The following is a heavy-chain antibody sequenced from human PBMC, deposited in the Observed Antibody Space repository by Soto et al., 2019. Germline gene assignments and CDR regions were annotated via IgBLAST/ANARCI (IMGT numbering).Heavy chain of an antibody. J-gene: IGHJ4*02. D-gene: IGHD3-10*01. CDR1: GGSISNDNW. Sequence: SETLSLTCAVSGGSISNDNWRSWVRQPPGKGLEWIGEIYHSGSTNYNPSLKSRVTISLDKSKNQFSLKLSSVTAAFTAVYYCARSLSFGEDYFDYWGQGTPVTVSS. V-gene: IGHV4-4*02. CDR2: IYHSGST. CDR3: ARSLSFGEDYFDY.